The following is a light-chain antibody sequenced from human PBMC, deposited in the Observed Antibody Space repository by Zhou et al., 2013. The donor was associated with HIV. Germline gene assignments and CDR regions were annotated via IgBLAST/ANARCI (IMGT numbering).Light chain of an antibody. Sequence: DFQLTQSPSFLSASVGDRVTITCRASQGISSFLAWYQQKPGKAPKLLIYAASTLQSGVPSRFSGSGSGTEFTLTISSLQPDDFATYYCQQCNTDPYSFGQGTKLEIK. CDR2: AAS. CDR1: QGISSF. V-gene: IGKV1-9*01. CDR3: QQCNTDPYS. J-gene: IGKJ2*03.